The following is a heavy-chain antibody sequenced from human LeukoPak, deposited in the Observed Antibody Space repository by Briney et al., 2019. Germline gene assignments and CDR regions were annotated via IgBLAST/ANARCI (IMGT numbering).Heavy chain of an antibody. Sequence: SETLSLTCTVSGGSISSGGYYWSWIRQHPGKGLEWIGYIYYSGSTYYNPSLKSRVTISVDTSKNQFSLKLSSVTAADTAVYYCARIHEAYCGGDCQASDYWGQGTLVTVSS. CDR2: IYYSGST. D-gene: IGHD2-21*02. CDR1: GGSISSGGYY. V-gene: IGHV4-31*03. J-gene: IGHJ4*02. CDR3: ARIHEAYCGGDCQASDY.